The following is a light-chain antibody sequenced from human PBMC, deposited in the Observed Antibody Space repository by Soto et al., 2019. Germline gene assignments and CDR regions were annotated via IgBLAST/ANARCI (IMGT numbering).Light chain of an antibody. CDR3: SSKAGSNNLGVV. J-gene: IGLJ2*01. CDR2: EVT. Sequence: QPVLTQPPSASGSPGQSVAISCTGTSSDVGGYNDVSWYQQHPGKAPKLMIYEVTKRPSGVPDRFSGSKSGNTASLTVSGLQADDEADYYCSSKAGSNNLGVVFGGGTKLTVL. CDR1: SSDVGGYND. V-gene: IGLV2-8*01.